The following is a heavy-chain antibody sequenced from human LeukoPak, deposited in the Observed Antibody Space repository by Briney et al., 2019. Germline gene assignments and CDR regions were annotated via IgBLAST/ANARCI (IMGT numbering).Heavy chain of an antibody. J-gene: IGHJ4*02. V-gene: IGHV3-64*01. D-gene: IGHD1-26*01. CDR3: ARESGDRYFDY. CDR1: GFPFSSYA. CDR2: ISSNGGGT. Sequence: PGGSLRLSCAASGFPFSSYAMHWVRQAPGKGLEYVSAISSNGGGTSYANSVKGRFTISRDNSKNTLYLQMNSLRAEDTAVYYCARESGDRYFDYWGQGTLVTVSS.